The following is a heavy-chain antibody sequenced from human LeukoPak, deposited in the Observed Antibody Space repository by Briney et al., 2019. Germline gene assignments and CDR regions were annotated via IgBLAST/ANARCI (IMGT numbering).Heavy chain of an antibody. Sequence: ASVKVSCKASGVTFSSYAISWVRQAPGQGLEWMGCISAYNGNTNYAQKLQGRVTMTTDTSTSTAYMELRSLRSDDTAVYYCARSAHYDSSGYYLAFDYWGQGTLVTVSS. J-gene: IGHJ4*02. V-gene: IGHV1-18*01. CDR3: ARSAHYDSSGYYLAFDY. D-gene: IGHD3-22*01. CDR2: ISAYNGNT. CDR1: GVTFSSYA.